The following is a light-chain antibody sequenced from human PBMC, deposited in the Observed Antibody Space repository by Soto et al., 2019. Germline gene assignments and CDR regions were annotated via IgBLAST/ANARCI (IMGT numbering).Light chain of an antibody. CDR1: SGDIGSYNR. CDR3: SSYTNINTRACV. Sequence: QSVLTQPASVSGSPGQSITISCTGTSGDIGSYNRVSWYQQHPGKAPKLIIYEVTDRPSGVSNRFSGSKSGNTASLTISGLQAEGEAEYYCSSYTNINTRACVFGTGTKLTVL. CDR2: EVT. J-gene: IGLJ1*01. V-gene: IGLV2-14*01.